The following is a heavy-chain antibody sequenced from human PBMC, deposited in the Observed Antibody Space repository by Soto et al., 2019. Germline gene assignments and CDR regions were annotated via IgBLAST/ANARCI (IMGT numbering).Heavy chain of an antibody. V-gene: IGHV3-23*01. D-gene: IGHD2-2*01. CDR1: GFVFSDYA. CDR3: ASVPIWCGSASCYTEGLDA. CDR2: ISAGGSDT. J-gene: IGHJ5*02. Sequence: EVQLLDSGGGWVQPGGALRLSCVAPGFVFSDYAMSWVRHAPGNGLEWVSAISAGGSDTYYDDSVKGRFTVSRVNSERTLYLQINTLRAEDTAIYYCASVPIWCGSASCYTEGLDAGGQGTLVTVYS.